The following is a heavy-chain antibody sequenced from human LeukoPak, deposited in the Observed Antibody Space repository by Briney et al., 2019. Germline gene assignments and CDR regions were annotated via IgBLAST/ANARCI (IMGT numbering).Heavy chain of an antibody. CDR2: INAGNGNT. J-gene: IGHJ4*02. V-gene: IGHV1-3*03. D-gene: IGHD2-8*01. Sequence: ASVKVSCKASGDTFIIYAIHWVRQAPGQRLEWMGWINAGNGNTKYSQEFQGRVTITRDTSASTAYMELSSLRSEDMAVYYCARAPYCTNGVCSPPHYFDYWGQGTLVTVSS. CDR3: ARAPYCTNGVCSPPHYFDY. CDR1: GDTFIIYA.